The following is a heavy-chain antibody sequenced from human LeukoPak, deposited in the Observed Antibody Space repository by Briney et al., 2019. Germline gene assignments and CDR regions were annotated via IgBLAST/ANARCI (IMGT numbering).Heavy chain of an antibody. CDR1: GFTFRHYA. CDR3: ARVGSGSYFLDGFDI. D-gene: IGHD1-26*01. V-gene: IGHV3-33*08. CDR2: IWYDGSIK. Sequence: PGGSLRLSCTASGFTFRHYAMHWVRQAPGKGLEWVAVIWYDGSIKYYADSVKGRFTISRDNPKNTLYLQMNSLRAEDTAVYYCARVGSGSYFLDGFDIWGQGTMVTVSS. J-gene: IGHJ3*02.